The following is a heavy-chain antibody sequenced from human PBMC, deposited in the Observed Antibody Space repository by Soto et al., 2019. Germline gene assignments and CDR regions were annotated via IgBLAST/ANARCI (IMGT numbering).Heavy chain of an antibody. J-gene: IGHJ4*02. CDR3: SRGWAFLNY. D-gene: IGHD3-3*02. Sequence: GGSLRLSCAASGFTFSSYWMTWVRQAPGKGLAWVANIKQDGSDNYYVDSVTGRFTISRDNAQNSLYLQMNSLRVEDTAVYYCSRGWAFLNYWGQGILVTVCS. CDR2: IKQDGSDN. V-gene: IGHV3-7*01. CDR1: GFTFSSYW.